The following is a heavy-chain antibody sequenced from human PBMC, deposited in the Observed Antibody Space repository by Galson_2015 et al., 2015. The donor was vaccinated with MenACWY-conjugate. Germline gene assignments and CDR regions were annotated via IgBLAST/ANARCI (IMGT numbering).Heavy chain of an antibody. V-gene: IGHV5-10-1*01. Sequence: QSGAEVKKPGESLRISCKGSGYSFTSYWISWVRQMPGKGLEWMGRIDPSDSYTNYSPSFQGHVTISADKSISTAYLQWSSLKASDTAMYYCASSGSSSSDLDYWGQGTLVTVSS. CDR1: GYSFTSYW. J-gene: IGHJ4*02. D-gene: IGHD6-6*01. CDR3: ASSGSSSSDLDY. CDR2: IDPSDSYT.